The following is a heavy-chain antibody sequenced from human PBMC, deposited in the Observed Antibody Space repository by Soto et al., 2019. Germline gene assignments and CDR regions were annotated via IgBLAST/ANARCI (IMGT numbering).Heavy chain of an antibody. J-gene: IGHJ4*02. CDR3: TTAGAPGYAYGDYEADY. CDR1: GFTFSNAW. CDR2: IKSKTDGGTT. V-gene: IGHV3-15*01. D-gene: IGHD4-17*01. Sequence: EVQLVESGGGLVKPGGSLRLSCAASGFTFSNAWMSWVRQAPGKGLEWVGRIKSKTDGGTTDYAAPVKGRFTISRDDYKHTLYLQMNSLKTEDTAVYYCTTAGAPGYAYGDYEADYWGQGTLVTVSS.